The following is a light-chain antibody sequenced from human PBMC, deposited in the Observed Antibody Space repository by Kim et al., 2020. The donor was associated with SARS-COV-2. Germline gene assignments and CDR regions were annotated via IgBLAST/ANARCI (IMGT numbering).Light chain of an antibody. CDR1: DIVSKS. CDR2: YDS. V-gene: IGLV3-21*04. J-gene: IGLJ3*02. Sequence: QEKPASITCGGNDIVSKSVHCYQQKPGQAPVLVIYYDSDRPSGIPERFSGSNSGNTATLTISRVEAGDEADYYCQVWDSSSDHPVFGGGTQLTVL. CDR3: QVWDSSSDHPV.